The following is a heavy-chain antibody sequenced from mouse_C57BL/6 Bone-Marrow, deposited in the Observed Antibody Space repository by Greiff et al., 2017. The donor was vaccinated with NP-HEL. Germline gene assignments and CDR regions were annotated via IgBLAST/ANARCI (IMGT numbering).Heavy chain of an antibody. CDR3: AQYYYGSDFDY. V-gene: IGHV1-50*01. J-gene: IGHJ2*01. D-gene: IGHD1-1*01. CDR1: GYTFTSYW. Sequence: QVQLQQPGAELVKPGASVKLSCKASGYTFTSYWMQWVKQRPGQSLEWIGEIDPSDSYTNYNQKFKGKATLTVDTSSSTAYMQLSSLTSEDSAVYYCAQYYYGSDFDYWGQGTTLTVSS. CDR2: IDPSDSYT.